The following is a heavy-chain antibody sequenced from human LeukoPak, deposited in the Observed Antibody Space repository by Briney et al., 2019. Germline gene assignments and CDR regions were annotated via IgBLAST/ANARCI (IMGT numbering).Heavy chain of an antibody. J-gene: IGHJ4*02. V-gene: IGHV1-8*01. CDR3: ARGRLPYYDPRGQDFDY. CDR1: GYTFTNYD. CDR2: MNPYSANT. Sequence: GASVKASCKASGYTFTNYDINWVRQAPGQGLEWMGWMNPYSANTGYAQRFQGRVTMTRDTSINTAYMELSSLTSEDTAVYYRARGRLPYYDPRGQDFDYWGQGTLVTVSS. D-gene: IGHD3-22*01.